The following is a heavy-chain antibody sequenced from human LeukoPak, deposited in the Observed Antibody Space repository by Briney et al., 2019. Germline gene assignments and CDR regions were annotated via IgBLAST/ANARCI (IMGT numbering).Heavy chain of an antibody. V-gene: IGHV1-18*01. CDR3: ARDPYYDILTGYETDY. Sequence: ASVKVSCKASGYTFTSYGISWVRQAPGQGLEWMGWISAYNGNTNYAQKLQGRVTMTTDTSTSTAYMELRSLRSDDTAVYYCARDPYYDILTGYETDYWGQGTLVTVSS. CDR1: GYTFTSYG. J-gene: IGHJ4*02. CDR2: ISAYNGNT. D-gene: IGHD3-9*01.